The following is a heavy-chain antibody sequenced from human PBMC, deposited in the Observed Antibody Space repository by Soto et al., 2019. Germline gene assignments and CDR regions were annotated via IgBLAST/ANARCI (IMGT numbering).Heavy chain of an antibody. J-gene: IGHJ4*02. CDR3: ARDEEGGSDCDLGY. Sequence: QVQLVESGGGVAQPGRSLRLSCAVSGFTFSSHAMHWVRQAPGKGLEWVALISSDGSNKYYADSVKGRFTTSRDNSKNTMYLQMNSVRVEDTAVYYCARDEEGGSDCDLGYWGQGALVTVSS. V-gene: IGHV3-30-3*01. D-gene: IGHD1-26*01. CDR1: GFTFSSHA. CDR2: ISSDGSNK.